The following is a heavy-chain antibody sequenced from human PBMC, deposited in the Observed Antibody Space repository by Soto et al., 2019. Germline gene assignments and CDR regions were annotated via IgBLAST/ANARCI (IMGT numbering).Heavy chain of an antibody. CDR2: ISAYNGNT. CDR3: ARSGIPARRRWFDP. CDR1: GYTFTSYG. V-gene: IGHV1-18*01. J-gene: IGHJ5*02. D-gene: IGHD6-25*01. Sequence: ESRASVKVSCKASGYTFTSYGISWVRQAPGQGLEWMGWISAYNGNTNYAQKLQGRVTMTTDTSTSTAYMELRSLRSDDTAVYYCARSGIPARRRWFDPWGQGTLVTVSS.